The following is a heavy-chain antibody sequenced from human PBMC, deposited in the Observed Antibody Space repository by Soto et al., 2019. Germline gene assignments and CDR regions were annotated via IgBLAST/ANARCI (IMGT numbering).Heavy chain of an antibody. CDR2: MNPNSGKT. V-gene: IGHV1-8*01. CDR3: ARGLARRSSWSQAGGWFDP. Sequence: QVQLVQSGAEVKKPGASVKVSCKASGYTFTSYDINGLRQATGQGLEWMGWMNPNSGKTGYAQKFQGRVTMTRNTCISTTYMELSSLRSDDPAVNYWARGLARRSSWSQAGGWFDPWGQGTLVTVSS. J-gene: IGHJ5*02. D-gene: IGHD6-13*01. CDR1: GYTFTSYD.